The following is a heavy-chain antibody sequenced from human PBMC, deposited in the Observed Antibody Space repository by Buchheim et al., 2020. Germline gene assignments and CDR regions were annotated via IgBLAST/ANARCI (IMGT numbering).Heavy chain of an antibody. V-gene: IGHV3-48*01. CDR1: GFTFSSYS. D-gene: IGHD5-12*01. CDR2: ISSSSSTI. CDR3: ARGPSYLGSGYDSTRFDY. Sequence: EVQLVESGGGLVQPGGSLRLSCAASGFTFSSYSMNWVRQAPGKGLEWVSYISSSSSTIYYADSVKGRFTISRDNAKNPLYLQMNSLRAEDTAVYYCARGPSYLGSGYDSTRFDYWGQGTL. J-gene: IGHJ4*02.